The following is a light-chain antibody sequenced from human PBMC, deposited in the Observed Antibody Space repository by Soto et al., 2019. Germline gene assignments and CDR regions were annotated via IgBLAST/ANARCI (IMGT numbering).Light chain of an antibody. CDR1: SSDVGGYNY. V-gene: IGLV2-14*01. CDR2: EVS. Sequence: QSALTQPASVSGSPGQSITISCTGTSSDVGGYNYVSWYQHHPGKAPKLMIYEVSNRPSGVSNRFSGSKSVNTASLTISGLQAEDEAESYCSSYTSSSTVVFGGGTKLTVL. CDR3: SSYTSSSTVV. J-gene: IGLJ2*01.